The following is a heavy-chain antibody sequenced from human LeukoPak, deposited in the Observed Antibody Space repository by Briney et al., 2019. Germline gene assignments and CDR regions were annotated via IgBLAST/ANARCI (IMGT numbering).Heavy chain of an antibody. CDR2: IYYSGGT. D-gene: IGHD3-22*01. CDR1: GDSISRHY. CDR3: ARRSGVLDSRDYRYHFDF. Sequence: SETLSLTCIVSGDSISRHYWSCIPHPPGKGLEYGDYIYYSGGTDYNPSLKSRVTISLDTSKNQFSLNLTSVTAADTAVYYCARRSGVLDSRDYRYHFDFWGQGTLVTVSS. V-gene: IGHV4-59*11. J-gene: IGHJ4*02.